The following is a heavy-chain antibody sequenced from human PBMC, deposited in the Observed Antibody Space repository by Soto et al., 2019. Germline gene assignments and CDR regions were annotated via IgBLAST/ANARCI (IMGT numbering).Heavy chain of an antibody. CDR2: ISYDGSNK. CDR1: GFTFSSYA. J-gene: IGHJ4*02. CDR3: ARASPYYFDY. V-gene: IGHV3-30-3*01. Sequence: QVQLVESGGGVVQPGRSLRLSCAASGFTFSSYAMHRVRQAPGKGLEWVAVISYDGSNKYYADSVKGRFTISRDNSKNTLYLQMNSLRAEDTAVYYCARASPYYFDYWGQGTLVTVSS.